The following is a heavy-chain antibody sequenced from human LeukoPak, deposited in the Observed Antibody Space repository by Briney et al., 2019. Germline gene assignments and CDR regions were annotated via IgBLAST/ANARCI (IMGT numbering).Heavy chain of an antibody. CDR1: GDSISSNYC. J-gene: IGHJ3*02. D-gene: IGHD4-17*01. CDR2: VYRRGST. Sequence: SETLSLTCAVSGDSISSNYCWRWVRQFPGKGLEWIGEVYRRGSTSYNPSLKSRVVISIDKSKNQYSLNLNSATAADTAMYYCGRHAYGDSSAAFDIWGQGTMVIVSS. CDR3: GRHAYGDSSAAFDI. V-gene: IGHV4-4*02.